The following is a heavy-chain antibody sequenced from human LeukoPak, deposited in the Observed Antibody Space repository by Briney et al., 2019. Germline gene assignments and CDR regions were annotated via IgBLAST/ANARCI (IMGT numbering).Heavy chain of an antibody. Sequence: GGSLRLSCAASGFTFSRYGMHWVRQAPGKGLEWEAVIWYDGTNKYHADSVKGRFTISRDNSKNTLYLQMNSLRAEDTAVYFCARDPTTRAYYYYMDVWGKGTTVTVSS. CDR3: ARDPTTRAYYYYMDV. D-gene: IGHD1/OR15-1a*01. J-gene: IGHJ6*03. CDR1: GFTFSRYG. V-gene: IGHV3-33*01. CDR2: IWYDGTNK.